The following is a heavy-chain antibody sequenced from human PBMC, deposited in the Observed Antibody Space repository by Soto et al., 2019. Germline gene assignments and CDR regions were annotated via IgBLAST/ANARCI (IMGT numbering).Heavy chain of an antibody. Sequence: EVQLLESGGGLVQPGGSLRLSCAASGFTFSSYAMSWVRQAPGKGLEWVSAFSGSGGSTYYADSVKGRFTISRDNSKNTLYLQMNSLRAEDTAVYYCAKREGYYDSSGYYPYDYWGQGTLVTVSS. J-gene: IGHJ4*02. CDR3: AKREGYYDSSGYYPYDY. V-gene: IGHV3-23*01. CDR1: GFTFSSYA. D-gene: IGHD3-22*01. CDR2: FSGSGGST.